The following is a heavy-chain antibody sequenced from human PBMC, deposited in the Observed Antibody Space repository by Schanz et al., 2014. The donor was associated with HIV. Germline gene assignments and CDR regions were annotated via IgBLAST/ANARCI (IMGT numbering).Heavy chain of an antibody. J-gene: IGHJ4*02. CDR3: AKPEYDSRGNSQSHFDY. CDR2: ISESGGRT. Sequence: EVQLLESGGGLEQPGVSLRLSCAASGFNFNNYAMTWVRQAPGKGLEWVSSISESGGRTYYADSVNGRFTISRDNSKNTLYLQMTTLRIDDTAVYYCAKPEYDSRGNSQSHFDYWGQGTLVTLSS. V-gene: IGHV3-23*01. CDR1: GFNFNNYA. D-gene: IGHD3-22*01.